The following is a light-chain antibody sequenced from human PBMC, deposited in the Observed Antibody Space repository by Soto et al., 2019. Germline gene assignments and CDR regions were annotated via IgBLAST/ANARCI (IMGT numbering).Light chain of an antibody. CDR1: SSDVGGYNY. CDR2: DVS. CDR3: GSYASDTTYV. J-gene: IGLJ1*01. V-gene: IGLV2-14*01. Sequence: QSVLTQPASVSGSPGQSITISCTGTSSDVGGYNYVSWYQQHPGKAPKVMIYDVSNRPSGISNRFSGSKSGNTSSLTISGLQAEDEADYYCGSYASDTTYVFGTGTKLTVL.